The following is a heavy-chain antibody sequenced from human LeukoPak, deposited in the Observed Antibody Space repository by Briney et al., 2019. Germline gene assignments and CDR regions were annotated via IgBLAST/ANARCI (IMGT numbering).Heavy chain of an antibody. CDR2: ISYSGST. J-gene: IGHJ5*02. V-gene: IGHV4-59*12. D-gene: IGHD4-11*01. Sequence: KASETLSLTCTVSGGSISSYYWSWIRQPPGKGLEWIGYISYSGSTNYNPSLKSRVTISVDTSKNQFSLKLSSVTAADTAVYYCAGGGTVTTNWFDPWGQGTLVTVSS. CDR1: GGSISSYY. CDR3: AGGGTVTTNWFDP.